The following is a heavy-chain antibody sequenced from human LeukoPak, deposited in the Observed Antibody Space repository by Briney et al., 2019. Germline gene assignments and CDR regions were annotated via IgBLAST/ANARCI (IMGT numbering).Heavy chain of an antibody. CDR2: ISYDGSNK. CDR3: ARASNYLYYFDY. J-gene: IGHJ4*02. D-gene: IGHD4-11*01. CDR1: GFTFSSYA. Sequence: GGSLRLSCAASGFTFSSYAMHWVRQAPGKGLEWVAVISYDGSNKYYADSVKGRFTISRDNSKNTLYLQMNSLRAEDTAVYYCARASNYLYYFDYWGQGTLVTVSS. V-gene: IGHV3-30*01.